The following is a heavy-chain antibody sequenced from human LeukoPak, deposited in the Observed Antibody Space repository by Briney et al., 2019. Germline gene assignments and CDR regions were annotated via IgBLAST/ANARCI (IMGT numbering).Heavy chain of an antibody. D-gene: IGHD6-19*01. Sequence: ADPLSLTCGVYGGPLRGYYWLWLRDPPGGAVEWFGEINQWGNTNYNPSLKSRVTISVDTSKNQVYLQLSSETAADTGVYYCATKYSVAVAANPPYFDYWGQGTLVTVSS. J-gene: IGHJ4*02. CDR2: INQWGNT. CDR1: GGPLRGYY. V-gene: IGHV4-34*01. CDR3: ATKYSVAVAANPPYFDY.